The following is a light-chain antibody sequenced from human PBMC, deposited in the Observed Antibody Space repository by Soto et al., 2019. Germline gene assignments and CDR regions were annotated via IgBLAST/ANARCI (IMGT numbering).Light chain of an antibody. CDR1: QNVKTR. CDR2: DAF. J-gene: IGKJ4*01. V-gene: IGKV3-15*01. CDR3: QQYDEWPLT. Sequence: EEVMPQSPATLFVSPGERATLSCRASQNVKTRLAWYQQKPGQAPRLLIFDAFTRATGIPARFSGSASGTDFTLTISSLQSEDSAVYYCQQYDEWPLTFGGGTKVDIK.